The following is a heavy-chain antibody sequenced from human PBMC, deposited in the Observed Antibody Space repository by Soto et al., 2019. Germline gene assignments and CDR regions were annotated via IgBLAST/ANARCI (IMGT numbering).Heavy chain of an antibody. CDR3: AAGGSDGYIK. V-gene: IGHV1-69*13. CDR2: IIPILGTT. D-gene: IGHD1-1*01. Sequence: ASVKVSCKASRDTFNSYALTWVRQAPGQGLEWMGGIIPILGTTKYAQKFQGRVTMTADESTSTAYMELSNLRSEDRAVYFCAAGGSDGYIKWGQGTQVTVSS. J-gene: IGHJ4*02. CDR1: RDTFNSYA.